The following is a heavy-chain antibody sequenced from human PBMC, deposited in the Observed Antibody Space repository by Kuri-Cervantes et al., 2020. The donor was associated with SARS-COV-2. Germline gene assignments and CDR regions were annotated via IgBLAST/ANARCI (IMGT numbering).Heavy chain of an antibody. V-gene: IGHV3-48*01. CDR1: GFTFSSYS. J-gene: IGHJ4*02. Sequence: GESLKISCAASGFTFSSYSMNWVRQAPGKGLEWVSYISSSSSTIYYADSVKGRFTISRDNAKNSLYLQMNSLRAEDTVVYYCASNYDYVWGSYRSVDYWGQGTLVTVSS. D-gene: IGHD3-16*02. CDR3: ASNYDYVWGSYRSVDY. CDR2: ISSSSSTI.